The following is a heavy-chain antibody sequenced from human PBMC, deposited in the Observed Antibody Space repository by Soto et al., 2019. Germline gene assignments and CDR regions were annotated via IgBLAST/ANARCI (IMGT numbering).Heavy chain of an antibody. CDR3: AKGKVGATVDAFDI. Sequence: QVQLVESGGGVVQPGRSLRLSCAASGFTFSSYGMHWVRQAPGKGLEWVAVISYDGSNKYHADSVKGRFTISRDNSKNTLYLQMNSLRAEDTAVYYCAKGKVGATVDAFDIWGQGTMVTVSS. J-gene: IGHJ3*02. D-gene: IGHD1-26*01. CDR2: ISYDGSNK. V-gene: IGHV3-30*18. CDR1: GFTFSSYG.